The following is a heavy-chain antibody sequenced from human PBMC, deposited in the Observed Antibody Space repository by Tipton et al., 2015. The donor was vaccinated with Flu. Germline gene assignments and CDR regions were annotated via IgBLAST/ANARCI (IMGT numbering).Heavy chain of an antibody. D-gene: IGHD2-2*01. CDR2: INHSGST. CDR3: ARDDRVVVVPAAMGFLYGMDV. CDR1: GGSLSGYY. Sequence: LRLSCAVYGGSLSGYYWSWIRQPPGKGLEWIGEINHSGSTNYNPSLKSRVTISVDTSKNQFSLKLSSVTAADTAVYYCARDDRVVVVPAAMGFLYGMDVWDQGP. J-gene: IGHJ6*02. V-gene: IGHV4-34*01.